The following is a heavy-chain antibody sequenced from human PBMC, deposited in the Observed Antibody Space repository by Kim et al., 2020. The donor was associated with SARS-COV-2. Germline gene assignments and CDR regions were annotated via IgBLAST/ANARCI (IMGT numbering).Heavy chain of an antibody. V-gene: IGHV4-34*01. J-gene: IGHJ4*02. CDR3: ARECAGYYFDS. CDR2: T. D-gene: IGHD1-1*01. Sequence: TTYNPSLKARVTLSVYTSNNQLSLKLSSVPTADTAVYYCARECAGYYFDSWGQGTLVTFSS.